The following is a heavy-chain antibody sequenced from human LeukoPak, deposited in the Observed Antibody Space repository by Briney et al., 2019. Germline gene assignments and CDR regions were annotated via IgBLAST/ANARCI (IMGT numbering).Heavy chain of an antibody. D-gene: IGHD3-22*01. Sequence: PSETLSLTCTVSGGSIGSYYWSWIRQPPGKGLEWIGYIYYSGSINYNPSLKSRVTISVDTSKNQFSLKLSSVTAADTAVYYCARSPYYYDSSGYYHWGQGTLVTVSS. CDR1: GGSIGSYY. V-gene: IGHV4-59*01. CDR3: ARSPYYYDSSGYYH. CDR2: IYYSGSI. J-gene: IGHJ5*02.